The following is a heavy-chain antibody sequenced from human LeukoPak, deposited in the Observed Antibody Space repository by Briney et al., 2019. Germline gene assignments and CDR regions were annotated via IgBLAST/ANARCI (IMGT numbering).Heavy chain of an antibody. CDR2: IYYSEGT. CDR3: VRDRFCSGRSCYGPPDD. V-gene: IGHV4-39*07. D-gene: IGHD2-15*01. CDR1: GGSISSRSYY. Sequence: SETLSLTCTVSGGSISSRSYYWGWIRQPPGKGLEWIGSIYYSEGTYYNPSLKSRVTISIDTSKNQFSLKVNSVTAADTAVYYCVRDRFCSGRSCYGPPDDWGQGARVAVSS. J-gene: IGHJ4*02.